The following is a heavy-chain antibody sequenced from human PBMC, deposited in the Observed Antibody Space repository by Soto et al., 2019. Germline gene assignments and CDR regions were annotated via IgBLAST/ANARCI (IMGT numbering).Heavy chain of an antibody. J-gene: IGHJ4*02. CDR3: ARAYYGLLTGYYNDH. Sequence: EVQLVESGGDSVQPGGSLRLSCAASGFPFSSYWMHWVRHTPGKGLEWVSRISGDGTTIYYADSVTGRFTVSRDKAKNTLFLQMSGLGAEDTAVYYCARAYYGLLTGYYNDHWGQGTLVSVSS. D-gene: IGHD3-9*01. CDR1: GFPFSSYW. CDR2: ISGDGTTI. V-gene: IGHV3-74*01.